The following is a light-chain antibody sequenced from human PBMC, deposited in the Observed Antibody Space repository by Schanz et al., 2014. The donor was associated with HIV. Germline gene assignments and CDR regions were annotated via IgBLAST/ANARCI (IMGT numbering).Light chain of an antibody. CDR1: NIGSKS. V-gene: IGLV3-21*01. CDR3: YSAPDDSLV. CDR2: YDS. Sequence: SSELTQPPSVSVAPGKTARITCGGNNIGSKSVHWYQQKPGQAPVLVIYYDSDRPSGIPERFSGSNSGNTATLTISGAQVEDEADYYCYSAPDDSLVFGGGTKLTVL. J-gene: IGLJ2*01.